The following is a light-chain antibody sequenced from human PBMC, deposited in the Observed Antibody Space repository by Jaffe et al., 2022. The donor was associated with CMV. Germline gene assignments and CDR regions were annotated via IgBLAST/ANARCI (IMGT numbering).Light chain of an antibody. CDR1: QSILYSPNNKNY. Sequence: DIVMTQSPDSLAVSLGERATINCKSSQSILYSPNNKNYLAWYQQKPGQPPKLLIYWASTRDSGVPDRFSGSGSGTDFTLTISSLQAEDVAIYHCQQYYSAPYTFGQGTKLEIK. J-gene: IGKJ2*01. CDR2: WAS. CDR3: QQYYSAPYT. V-gene: IGKV4-1*01.